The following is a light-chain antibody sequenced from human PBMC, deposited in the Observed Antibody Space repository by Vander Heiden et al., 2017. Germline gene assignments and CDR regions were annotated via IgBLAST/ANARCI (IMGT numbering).Light chain of an antibody. CDR1: QSVLYSSNNKNY. V-gene: IGKV4-1*01. CDR3: QQYYRSPKT. Sequence: DIVMTQSPASLAVSLGERATINCKSSQSVLYSSNNKNYLAWYQQKPGQPPKLLIYWASIREFGVPERFSGSGSGTDFTLTISSLQAEDVAVYYCQQYYRSPKTFGQGTKLEIK. CDR2: WAS. J-gene: IGKJ2*01.